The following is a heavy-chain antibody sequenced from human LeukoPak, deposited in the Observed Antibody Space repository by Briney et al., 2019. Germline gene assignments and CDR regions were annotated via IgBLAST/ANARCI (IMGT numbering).Heavy chain of an antibody. D-gene: IGHD3-22*01. CDR2: IYYSGST. CDR3: ARPHDSNDAFDI. Sequence: TSETLSLTCTVSGGSISSGGYYWSWIRQHPGKGLEWIGYIYYSGSTYYNPSLKSRVTISVDTSKNRFSLKLSSVTAADTAVYYCARPHDSNDAFDIWGQGTMVTVSS. CDR1: GGSISSGGYY. J-gene: IGHJ3*02. V-gene: IGHV4-31*03.